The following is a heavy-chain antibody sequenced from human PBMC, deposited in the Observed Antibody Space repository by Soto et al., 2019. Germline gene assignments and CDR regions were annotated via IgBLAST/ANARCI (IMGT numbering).Heavy chain of an antibody. J-gene: IGHJ6*02. CDR1: GYTFTSYG. D-gene: IGHD3-10*01. CDR2: ISGYNGNT. V-gene: IGHV1-18*04. CDR3: ARAGQYYYGSGSPYYDGMDV. Sequence: QVQLVQSGAEVKKPGASVKVSCKASGYTFTSYGVSWVRQAPGQGLEWMGWISGYNGNTNYAQKLQGRVTMTTDTSTGTAYMELRSLRSYDTAVYDCARAGQYYYGSGSPYYDGMDVWGQWITVTVSS.